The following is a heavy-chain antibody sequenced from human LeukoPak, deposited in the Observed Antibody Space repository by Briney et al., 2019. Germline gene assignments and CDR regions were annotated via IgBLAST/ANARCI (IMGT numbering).Heavy chain of an antibody. CDR3: ARVAWGYDYVWGSYRHHYFDY. CDR1: GGSFSGYY. V-gene: IGHV4-34*01. D-gene: IGHD3-16*02. Sequence: SESLSLTCAVYGGSFSGYYWSWIRQPRGEGREWSGEINHSGRTNYNPSRMSRVPISVDTSKNQFSLKLSSVTPAATAVYYDARVAWGYDYVWGSYRHHYFDYWGQGTLVTVSS. J-gene: IGHJ4*02. CDR2: INHSGRT.